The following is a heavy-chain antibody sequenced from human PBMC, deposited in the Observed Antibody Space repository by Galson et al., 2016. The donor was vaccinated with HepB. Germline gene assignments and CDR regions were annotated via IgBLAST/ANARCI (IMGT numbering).Heavy chain of an antibody. V-gene: IGHV4-39*07. CDR2: MYYGGTT. Sequence: SETLSLTCTVSGGSISTSRYYWGWIRQPPGKGLQWIASMYYGGTTHYNSSPKSRVTISIDNSKNQFSLRMTSVTAADTAVYYCSGGELARGFDPWGQGSLVTVSS. CDR3: SGGELARGFDP. D-gene: IGHD5-24*01. CDR1: GGSISTSRYY. J-gene: IGHJ5*02.